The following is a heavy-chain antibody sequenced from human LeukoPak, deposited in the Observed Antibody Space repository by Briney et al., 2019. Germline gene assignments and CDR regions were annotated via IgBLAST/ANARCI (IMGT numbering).Heavy chain of an antibody. J-gene: IGHJ4*02. CDR1: GFTFSRCG. CDR3: ARAEPGLFDY. Sequence: GGSPRLSCVASGFTFSRCGMHWVRQAPGKGLEWVAVIYSDGRNAYYADSVEGRFTISRDNSKNTLYLQMNSLRAEDTAVYYCARAEPGLFDYWGLGTLVTVSS. CDR2: IYSDGRNA. V-gene: IGHV3-33*01.